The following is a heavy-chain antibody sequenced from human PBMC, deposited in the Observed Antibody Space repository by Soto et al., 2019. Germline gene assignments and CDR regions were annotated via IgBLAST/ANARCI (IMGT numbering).Heavy chain of an antibody. Sequence: LRLSCAASGFTFSSYAMNWFRQSPGKGLERVALISHDGINKYYADSERGRFTISRDSSTNTLYLHMNSPRAADTAVYYCGRCTSTSCHLGSDYWGQGTLVTVSS. CDR3: GRCTSTSCHLGSDY. D-gene: IGHD2-2*01. J-gene: IGHJ4*02. CDR1: GFTFSSYA. CDR2: ISHDGINK. V-gene: IGHV3-30-3*01.